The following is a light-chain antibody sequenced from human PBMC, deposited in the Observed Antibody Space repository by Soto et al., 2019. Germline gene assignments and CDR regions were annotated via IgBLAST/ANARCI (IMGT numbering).Light chain of an antibody. V-gene: IGLV1-40*01. J-gene: IGLJ1*01. CDR2: GNS. CDR3: QSYDSSLSG. CDR1: SSNIGAGYD. Sequence: QSVLTQPPSVSGAPGQRVTISCTGSSSNIGAGYDGHWYQQLPGTAPKLLIYGNSNRPSGVPDRFSGSKSGTSASLAITGLQAEDEADYYCQSYDSSLSGIGTGTQVTVL.